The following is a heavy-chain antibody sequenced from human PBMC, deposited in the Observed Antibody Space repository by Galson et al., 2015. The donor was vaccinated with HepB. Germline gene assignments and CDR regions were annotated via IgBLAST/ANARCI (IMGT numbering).Heavy chain of an antibody. D-gene: IGHD6-13*01. Sequence: SLRLSCAVSGFTFSTYWMTWVRQAPGKGLEWVASIKHDGSEKNYVDSVKGRFTISRDAAKNSIYLQMNSLRAEDTAVYYCARGFWGKEAGADPFDYWGQGTLVTVSS. CDR2: IKHDGSEK. CDR1: GFTFSTYW. CDR3: ARGFWGKEAGADPFDY. J-gene: IGHJ4*02. V-gene: IGHV3-7*03.